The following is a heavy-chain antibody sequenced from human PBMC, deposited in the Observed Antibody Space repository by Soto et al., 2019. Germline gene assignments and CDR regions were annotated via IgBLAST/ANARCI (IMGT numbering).Heavy chain of an antibody. J-gene: IGHJ2*01. CDR1: GGSISSGDYY. CDR2: IYYSGST. CDR3: ARVSAGYWYFDL. V-gene: IGHV4-61*08. D-gene: IGHD6-19*01. Sequence: XXTLSLAFTVSGGSISSGDYYWSSIRQPPGKGLEWIGYIYYSGSTNYNPFLKSRVTISVDTSKNQFSLKLSSVTAADTAVYYCARVSAGYWYFDLWGRGTLVTVSS.